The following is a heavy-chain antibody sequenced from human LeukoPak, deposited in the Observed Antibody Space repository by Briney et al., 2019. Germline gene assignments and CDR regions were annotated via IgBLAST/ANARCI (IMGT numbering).Heavy chain of an antibody. V-gene: IGHV4-59*11. D-gene: IGHD2-15*01. Sequence: SETLSLTCTVSGGSISSHYWSWIRQAPGKGLEWIGYIYYSGSTNYNPSLKSRVTISVDTSKNQFSLKLSSVTAADTAVYYCARGSRGFFDYWGQGTLVTVSS. CDR1: GGSISSHY. CDR2: IYYSGST. CDR3: ARGSRGFFDY. J-gene: IGHJ4*02.